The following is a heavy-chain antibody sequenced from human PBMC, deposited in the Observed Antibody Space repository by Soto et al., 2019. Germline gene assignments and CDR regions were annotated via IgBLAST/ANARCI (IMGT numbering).Heavy chain of an antibody. V-gene: IGHV4-59*08. CDR3: ARHHTWGGELRAWFDP. D-gene: IGHD1-7*01. Sequence: SETLSLTCTVSGGSISSYYWSWIRQPPGKGLEWIGYIYYSGSTNYNPSLKSRVTISVDTSKNQFSLKLSSVTAADTAVYCCARHHTWGGELRAWFDPWGQGTLVTVSS. J-gene: IGHJ5*02. CDR2: IYYSGST. CDR1: GGSISSYY.